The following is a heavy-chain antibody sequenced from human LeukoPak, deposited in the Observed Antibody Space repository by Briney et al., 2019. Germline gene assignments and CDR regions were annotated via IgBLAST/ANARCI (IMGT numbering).Heavy chain of an antibody. CDR3: ASSEGYCSSTSCYRPPHFDY. J-gene: IGHJ4*02. CDR2: IYASGST. Sequence: SETLSLTCTVSGGSISSYYWSWIRQPAGEGLEWIGRIYASGSTNYNPSLKSRVTMSVDTSKNQFSLKLTSVTAADTAVYYCASSEGYCSSTSCYRPPHFDYWGQGTLVTVSS. CDR1: GGSISSYY. V-gene: IGHV4-4*07. D-gene: IGHD2-2*02.